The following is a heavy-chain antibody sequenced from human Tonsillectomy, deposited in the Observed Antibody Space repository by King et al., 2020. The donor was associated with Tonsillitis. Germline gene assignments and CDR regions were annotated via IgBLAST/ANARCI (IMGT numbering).Heavy chain of an antibody. CDR1: GGSISSSSYY. CDR3: TRHESYDILTIYYYIDY. V-gene: IGHV4-39*07. D-gene: IGHD3-9*01. CDR2: IYYSGST. Sequence: QLQESGPGLVKPSETLSLTCSVSGGSISSSSYYWGWIRQPPGKGLEWIGSIYYSGSTYYNPSLKSRVTISVDTSKNQFSLRLSSVTAADTAVYYCTRHESYDILTIYYYIDYWGQGTLVTVSS. J-gene: IGHJ4*02.